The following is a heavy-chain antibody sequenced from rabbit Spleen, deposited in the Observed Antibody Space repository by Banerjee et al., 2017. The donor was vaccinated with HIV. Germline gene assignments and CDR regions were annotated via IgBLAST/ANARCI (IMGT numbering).Heavy chain of an antibody. V-gene: IGHV1S7*01. CDR3: VRDLGYDDYSEKGYFNL. Sequence: QLEESAGGLVQPGGSLKLSCKASGFTLSSYYMNWVRQAPGKGLEWIGYIDPVFGITYYANWVNGRFTVSSHNAQNTLYLQLNSLTAADTATYFCVRDLGYDDYSEKGYFNLWGPGPLVTVS. D-gene: IGHD2-1*01. CDR1: GFTLSSYY. J-gene: IGHJ4*01. CDR2: IDPVFGIT.